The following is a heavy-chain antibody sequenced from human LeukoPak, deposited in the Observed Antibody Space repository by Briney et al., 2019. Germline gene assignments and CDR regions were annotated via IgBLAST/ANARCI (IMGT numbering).Heavy chain of an antibody. J-gene: IGHJ4*02. Sequence: GGSLRLSCAASGFTFSNAWMSWVHQAPGKGLEWVGRIKSKTDGGTTDYAAPVKGRFTISRDDSKTTLYLQMNSLKTEDTAVYYCTTHSSGQYHNYWGQGTLVTVSS. D-gene: IGHD3-22*01. CDR3: TTHSSGQYHNY. CDR2: IKSKTDGGTT. CDR1: GFTFSNAW. V-gene: IGHV3-15*01.